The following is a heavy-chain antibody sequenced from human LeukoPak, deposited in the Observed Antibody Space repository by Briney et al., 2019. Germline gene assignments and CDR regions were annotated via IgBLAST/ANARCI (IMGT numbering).Heavy chain of an antibody. D-gene: IGHD3-3*01. J-gene: IGHJ4*02. V-gene: IGHV4-59*08. Sequence: RSSETLSLTCTVSGGSISSYYWSWIRQPPGKGLEWIGYIYYSGSTNYNPSLESRVTISVDTSKHQFSLKLSSVTAADTAVYYCARGRIGVVTTKGRVFDYWGQGTLVTLSS. CDR3: ARGRIGVVTTKGRVFDY. CDR1: GGSISSYY. CDR2: IYYSGST.